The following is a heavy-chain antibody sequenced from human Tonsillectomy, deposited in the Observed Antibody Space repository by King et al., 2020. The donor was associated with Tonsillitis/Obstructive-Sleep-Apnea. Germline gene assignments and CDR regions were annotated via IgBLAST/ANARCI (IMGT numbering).Heavy chain of an antibody. CDR3: AGGGPSGNYYYYMDV. CDR2: ISYDGRKN. CDR1: GFTFSSHA. D-gene: IGHD1-1*01. J-gene: IGHJ6*03. Sequence: VQLVESGGGVVQPGRSLRLSCAASGFTFSSHAMHWVRQAPGKGLEWVAIISYDGRKNYYADSVKGRFTISRDNSKNTLYLQMNSLRAEDTAVYYCAGGGPSGNYYYYMDVWGKGTTVTVSS. V-gene: IGHV3-30*04.